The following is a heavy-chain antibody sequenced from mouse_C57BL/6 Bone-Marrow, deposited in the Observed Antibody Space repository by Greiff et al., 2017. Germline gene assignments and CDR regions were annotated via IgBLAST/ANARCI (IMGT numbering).Heavy chain of an antibody. Sequence: EVKLLESGGDLVKPGGSLKLSCAASGFTFSSYGMSWVRQTPDKRLEWVATISSGGSYTYYPDSVKGRFTISRDNAKNTLYLQMSSLKSEDTAMYDCARELPVAYWGQGTLVTVSA. J-gene: IGHJ3*01. V-gene: IGHV5-6*01. CDR1: GFTFSSYG. CDR3: ARELPVAY. CDR2: ISSGGSYT. D-gene: IGHD2-1*01.